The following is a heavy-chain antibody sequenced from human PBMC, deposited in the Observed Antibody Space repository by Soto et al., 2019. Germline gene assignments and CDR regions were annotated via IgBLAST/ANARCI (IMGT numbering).Heavy chain of an antibody. CDR1: GGSFSGYY. D-gene: IGHD2-2*02. J-gene: IGHJ6*02. V-gene: IGHV4-34*01. CDR3: ARKGQLLYGAHYYYYGMDV. CDR2: INHSGST. Sequence: SETLSLTCAVYGGSFSGYYWSWIRQPPGKGLEWIGEINHSGSTNYNPSLKSRVTISVDTSKNQFSLKLSSVTAADTAVYYCARKGQLLYGAHYYYYGMDVWGQGTTVTVSS.